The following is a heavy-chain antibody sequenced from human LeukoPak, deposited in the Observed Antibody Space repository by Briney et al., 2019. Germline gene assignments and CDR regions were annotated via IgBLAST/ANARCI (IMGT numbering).Heavy chain of an antibody. J-gene: IGHJ4*02. D-gene: IGHD3-22*01. V-gene: IGHV3-23*01. CDR3: AKTRTSGYYYDSSGYHFDY. CDR2: ISGSGGST. Sequence: GGSLRLSCAASGFTFSSYAMSWVRQAPGKGLEWVSAISGSGGSTYYADSVKGRFTISRDNSKNTLYLQMNSLRAEDTAVYYCAKTRTSGYYYDSSGYHFDYWGQGTLVTVSS. CDR1: GFTFSSYA.